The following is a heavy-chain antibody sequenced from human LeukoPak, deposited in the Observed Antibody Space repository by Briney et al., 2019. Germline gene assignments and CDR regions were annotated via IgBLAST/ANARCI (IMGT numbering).Heavy chain of an antibody. Sequence: GGSLRPSCAASGFTFSTYAMHWVRQAPGKGLEYISSISSDGGSTYYADSVKGRFIISRDNSKNTLYLQMGRLRAEDMAVYYCARSNNIVGATYFDYWGQGTLVTVSS. J-gene: IGHJ4*02. V-gene: IGHV3-64*02. CDR1: GFTFSTYA. CDR2: ISSDGGST. D-gene: IGHD1-26*01. CDR3: ARSNNIVGATYFDY.